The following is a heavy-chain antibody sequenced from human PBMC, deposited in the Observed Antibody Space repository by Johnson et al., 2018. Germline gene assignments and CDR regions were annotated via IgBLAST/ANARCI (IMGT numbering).Heavy chain of an antibody. J-gene: IGHJ6*03. V-gene: IGHV3-30-3*01. CDR2: ISYDGSSK. CDR1: GFSFSSYA. CDR3: ARESESNYYYYMDV. Sequence: QVQLVESGGGVVQPGRSLRLSCAASGFSFSSYAMLWVRQAPGKGLKWVAVISYDGSSKYYADSVKGRFTISRYNSKNTLYMQMNSLRAEDTAVYYCARESESNYYYYMDVWGKGTTVTVSS.